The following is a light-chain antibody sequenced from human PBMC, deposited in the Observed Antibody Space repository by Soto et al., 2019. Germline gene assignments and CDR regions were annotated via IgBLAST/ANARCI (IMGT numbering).Light chain of an antibody. Sequence: DIQMTQSPSSLYASVGDRVTITCRASQSISSYLNWYQQKPGKAPKLLIYAASSLQSGVPSRFSGSRSGTDFTLTISSLQPQDFVTYYCQQSFSKFLYTFGQGTKLEIK. CDR1: QSISSY. V-gene: IGKV1-39*01. CDR2: AAS. J-gene: IGKJ2*01. CDR3: QQSFSKFLYT.